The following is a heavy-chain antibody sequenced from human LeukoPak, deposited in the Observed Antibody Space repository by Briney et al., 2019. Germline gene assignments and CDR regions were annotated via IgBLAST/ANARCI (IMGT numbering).Heavy chain of an antibody. CDR3: ARKDFSSGSFSY. D-gene: IGHD3-22*01. Sequence: GGSLRLSCAVSGFPFTRFYMSWIRQAPGKGLEWISYIGLSGSPLDYADSVRGRFTISRDNAKNSLYLELNSLRAEDTAVYYCARKDFSSGSFSYWGQGTLATVSS. J-gene: IGHJ4*02. V-gene: IGHV3-11*04. CDR2: IGLSGSPL. CDR1: GFPFTRFY.